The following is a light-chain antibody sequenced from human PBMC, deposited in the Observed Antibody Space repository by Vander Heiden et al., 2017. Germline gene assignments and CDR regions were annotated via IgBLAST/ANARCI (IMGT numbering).Light chain of an antibody. CDR3: STWDSGLSAEV. V-gene: IGLV1-51*02. Sequence: PSVSAAPGQTVTISCSGSSSNIENNFVSWYQQFPGIAPKLLIYENTKRPSGIPDRFSASKSGTSATLGITGLQTGDEASYYCSTWDSGLSAEVFGGGTKLTVL. CDR1: SSNIENNF. CDR2: ENT. J-gene: IGLJ2*01.